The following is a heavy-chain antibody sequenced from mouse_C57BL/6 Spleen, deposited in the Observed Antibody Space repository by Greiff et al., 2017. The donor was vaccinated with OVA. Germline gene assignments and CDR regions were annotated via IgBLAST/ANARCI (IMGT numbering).Heavy chain of an antibody. Sequence: VQLQQSGAELVRPGTSVKVSCKASGYAFTNSLIEWVKQRPGQGLEWIGVINPGSGGTNYNEKFKGKATLTADKSSSTAYMQLSSLTSEDSAVYFCAREFYYYGSSYEAYWGQGTLVTVSA. CDR1: GYAFTNSL. J-gene: IGHJ3*01. D-gene: IGHD1-1*01. CDR3: AREFYYYGSSYEAY. CDR2: INPGSGGT. V-gene: IGHV1-54*01.